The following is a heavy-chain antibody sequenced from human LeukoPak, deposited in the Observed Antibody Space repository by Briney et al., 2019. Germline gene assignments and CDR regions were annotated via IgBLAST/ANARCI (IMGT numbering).Heavy chain of an antibody. Sequence: GGSLRLSCEASGFTFSSYGMHWVRQAPGKGLEWVAFIRYDGSNKYYADSVKGRFTISRDNAKNTLYLQMNSLRAEDTAVYYCAREGAEIWGQGTLVTVSS. CDR3: AREGAEI. CDR2: IRYDGSNK. CDR1: GFTFSSYG. D-gene: IGHD1-26*01. J-gene: IGHJ4*02. V-gene: IGHV3-30*02.